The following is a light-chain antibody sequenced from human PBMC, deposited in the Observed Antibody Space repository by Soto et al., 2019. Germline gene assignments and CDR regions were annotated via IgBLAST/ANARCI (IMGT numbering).Light chain of an antibody. J-gene: IGKJ1*01. CDR2: AAS. CDR3: QKYNTAPQT. CDR1: QGILDY. Sequence: DIQMTQSPSSLSSSEGDRVTITCRASQGILDYVAWFQQKPGKAPRLLIFAASTLHSGVPSRFSGSGAGTDFTLTISSLQPEDAATYYCQKYNTAPQTFGQGTTVEIK. V-gene: IGKV1-27*01.